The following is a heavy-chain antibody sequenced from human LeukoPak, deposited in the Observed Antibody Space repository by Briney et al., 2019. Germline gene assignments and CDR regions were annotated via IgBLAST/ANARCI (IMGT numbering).Heavy chain of an antibody. Sequence: PSETLSLTCTLSGGSISTYYWSWVRQPPGKGLEWIGYIYYTGSTDYNPSLKSRVTMSVDTSKNQFSLKLSSVTAADTAVYSCARGSVRGEFDPWGQGTLVTVSS. CDR3: ARGSVRGEFDP. CDR2: IYYTGST. CDR1: GGSISTYY. J-gene: IGHJ5*02. D-gene: IGHD3-10*01. V-gene: IGHV4-59*01.